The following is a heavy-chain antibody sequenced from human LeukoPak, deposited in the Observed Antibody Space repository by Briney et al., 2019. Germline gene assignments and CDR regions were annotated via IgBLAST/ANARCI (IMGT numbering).Heavy chain of an antibody. J-gene: IGHJ4*02. Sequence: TGGSLRLSCAASGFTFSGYSMNWVRQAPGKGLEWVSYISSTSSTIYFADSVRGRFTISRDNAKKSLFLQMNSLRAEDTAVYYCARVIVGFWSGYADYWGQGTLVTVSS. D-gene: IGHD3-3*01. CDR2: ISSTSSTI. CDR3: ARVIVGFWSGYADY. CDR1: GFTFSGYS. V-gene: IGHV3-48*04.